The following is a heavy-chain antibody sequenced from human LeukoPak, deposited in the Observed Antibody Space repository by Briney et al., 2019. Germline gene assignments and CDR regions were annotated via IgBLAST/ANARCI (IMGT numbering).Heavy chain of an antibody. CDR1: GYTFTGYY. CDR2: INPNSGGT. CDR3: ARRIGNGYSLDY. V-gene: IGHV1-2*02. D-gene: IGHD2-15*01. J-gene: IGHJ4*02. Sequence: ASVKVSCKASGYTFTGYYMHWVRQAPGQGLEWMGWINPNSGGTNYAQKFQGRVTMTRGMSTTSVYMELSSLSSEDTAVYYCARRIGNGYSLDYWGQGTLVTVSS.